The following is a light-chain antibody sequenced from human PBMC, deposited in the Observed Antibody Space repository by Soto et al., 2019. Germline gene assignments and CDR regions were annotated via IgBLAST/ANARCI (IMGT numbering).Light chain of an antibody. Sequence: QSALTQPASVSGSPGQSISISCTGTSSDVGGYKYVSWYQQHPGKAPKLMIYEVSNRPSGVSNRFSGSKSGNTASVTISGLQAEDEADYYCSSYTSTNTQVFGTGTKVNV. CDR1: SSDVGGYKY. V-gene: IGLV2-14*01. CDR3: SSYTSTNTQV. CDR2: EVS. J-gene: IGLJ1*01.